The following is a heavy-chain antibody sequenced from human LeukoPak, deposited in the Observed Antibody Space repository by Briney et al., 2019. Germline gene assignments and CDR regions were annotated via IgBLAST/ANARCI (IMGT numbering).Heavy chain of an antibody. J-gene: IGHJ4*02. CDR2: IIPIFGTA. D-gene: IGHD6-19*01. V-gene: IGHV1-46*01. CDR1: GYTFTGYY. Sequence: ASVKVSCKASGYTFTGYYMHWVRQAPGQGLEWMGGIIPIFGTANYAQKFQGRVTMTRDMSTSTVYMELSSLRSEDTAVYYCARGSSGWNFDYWGQGTLVTVSS. CDR3: ARGSSGWNFDY.